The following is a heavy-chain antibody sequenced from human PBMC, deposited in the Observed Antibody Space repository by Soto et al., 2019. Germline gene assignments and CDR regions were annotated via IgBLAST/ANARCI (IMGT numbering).Heavy chain of an antibody. V-gene: IGHV4-59*02. CDR2: MHYTGFS. D-gene: IGHD5-12*01. J-gene: IGHJ4*02. Sequence: SETLSLTCSFSGDSVTSHYLTWIRQSPEKGLEWIGYMHYTGFSHYNPSLKSRLTISVDTSKNQFSLKLSSVTAEDTAVYYCAGIPDGYNWPFDYWGQGTLVTVSS. CDR1: GDSVTSHY. CDR3: AGIPDGYNWPFDY.